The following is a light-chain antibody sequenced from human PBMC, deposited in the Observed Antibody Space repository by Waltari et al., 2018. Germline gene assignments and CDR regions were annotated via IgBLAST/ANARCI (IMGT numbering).Light chain of an antibody. J-gene: IGLJ2*01. V-gene: IGLV3-9*01. Sequence: SFDLTQPLSVSVALGQTARLTCGGDNIGSRNVHWYQQKPGQAPILVIYRDKNRPSVTPERFSGSNSGNTATLGISRAQAGDEADYFCQVWDSSSNAVFGGGTKLTVL. CDR3: QVWDSSSNAV. CDR1: NIGSRN. CDR2: RDK.